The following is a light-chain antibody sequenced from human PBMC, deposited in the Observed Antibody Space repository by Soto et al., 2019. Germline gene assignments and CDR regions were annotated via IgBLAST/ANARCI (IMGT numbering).Light chain of an antibody. CDR2: RNN. Sequence: QSVLTEPPSASVTPGQRVTGSCSGSSSNIGSNTVNWYQQLPGTAPKLLIYRNNQRPSGVPDRFSGSKSGTSASLAISGLQSEDEADYYCVAWDDSLNGYVFGTGTKVTVL. V-gene: IGLV1-44*01. CDR3: VAWDDSLNGYV. J-gene: IGLJ1*01. CDR1: SSNIGSNT.